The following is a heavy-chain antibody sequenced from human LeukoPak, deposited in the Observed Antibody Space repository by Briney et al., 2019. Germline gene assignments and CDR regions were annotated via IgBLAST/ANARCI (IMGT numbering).Heavy chain of an antibody. V-gene: IGHV4-59*01. Sequence: PSETLSLTCTVSGGSISGSYWGWIRQPPGKGLEWIGNFYYTGSANYNRSLKSRVTISVDTSKNQFSLKLSSVTAVDTAVYYCARVIGDTNSYFPPGFDYWGQGTLVTVSS. CDR2: FYYTGSA. D-gene: IGHD2-8*01. CDR1: GGSISGSY. J-gene: IGHJ4*02. CDR3: ARVIGDTNSYFPPGFDY.